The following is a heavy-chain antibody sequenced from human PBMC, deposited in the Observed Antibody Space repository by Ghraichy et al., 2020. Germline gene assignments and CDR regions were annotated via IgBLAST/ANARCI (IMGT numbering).Heavy chain of an antibody. CDR3: ARRTRLTRLDY. D-gene: IGHD4-11*01. CDR2: IYYSGST. CDR1: GGSVSSGSYY. V-gene: IGHV4-61*01. J-gene: IGHJ4*02. Sequence: GSLRLSCTVSGGSVSSGSYYWSWIRQPPGKGLEWIGYIYYSGSTNYNPSLKSRVTISVDTSKNQFSLKLSSVTAADTAVYYCARRTRLTRLDYWGQGTLVTVSS.